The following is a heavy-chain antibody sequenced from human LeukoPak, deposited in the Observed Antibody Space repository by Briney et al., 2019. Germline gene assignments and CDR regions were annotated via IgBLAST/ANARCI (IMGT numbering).Heavy chain of an antibody. Sequence: GGSLRLSCEAAGFTFSTFGFHWVRQAPGKGLEWMAVISYDGNTKYYADSVKGRFTLSRDNAKNSLYLQMNSLRAEDTAIYYCARDPYNGNYGDSYYYYMDVWGKGTTVTISS. J-gene: IGHJ6*03. CDR1: GFTFSTFG. V-gene: IGHV3-30*04. D-gene: IGHD1-26*01. CDR3: ARDPYNGNYGDSYYYYMDV. CDR2: ISYDGNTK.